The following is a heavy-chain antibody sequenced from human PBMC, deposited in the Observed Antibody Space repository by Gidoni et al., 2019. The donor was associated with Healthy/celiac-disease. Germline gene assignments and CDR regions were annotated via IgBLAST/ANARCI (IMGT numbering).Heavy chain of an antibody. J-gene: IGHJ6*02. V-gene: IGHV3-66*01. Sequence: EVQLVESGGGLVQPGGSLRLSCAASGFTVSSNYMSWVRQAPGKGLEWVSVIYSGGSTYYADSVKGRFTISRDNSKNTLYLQMNSLRAEDTAVYYCARDRTRIFGVVIIDGMDVWGQGTTVTVSS. CDR3: ARDRTRIFGVVIIDGMDV. D-gene: IGHD3-3*01. CDR2: IYSGGST. CDR1: GFTVSSNY.